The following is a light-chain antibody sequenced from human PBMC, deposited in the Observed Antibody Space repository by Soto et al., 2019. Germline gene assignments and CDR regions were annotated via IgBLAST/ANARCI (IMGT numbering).Light chain of an antibody. CDR3: QQYGSASGWT. J-gene: IGKJ1*01. V-gene: IGKV3-20*01. Sequence: EIVLTQSPGTLSLSPGERASLSCRASQSFGGSYLAWYQQKPGQAPRLLIYGASTRATGIPDRFSGSGSGTDFTLTISRLEPEDFAVYYCQQYGSASGWTFGQGTKVDIK. CDR2: GAS. CDR1: QSFGGSY.